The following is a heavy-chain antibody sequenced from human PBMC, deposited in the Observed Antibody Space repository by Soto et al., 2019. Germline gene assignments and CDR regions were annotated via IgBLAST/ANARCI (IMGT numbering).Heavy chain of an antibody. J-gene: IGHJ4*02. CDR1: GYTFTSYG. CDR2: ISAYNGNT. D-gene: IGHD3-22*01. CDR3: ARDSPYYYDSGTNDY. Sequence: QVQLVQSGAEVKKPGASVKVSCKASGYTFTSYGISWVRQAPGQGLEWMGWISAYNGNTNYAQKLQGRVTMTTDTSTSTAYMELRSLRSDDTAVYYSARDSPYYYDSGTNDYWGQGTLVTVSS. V-gene: IGHV1-18*01.